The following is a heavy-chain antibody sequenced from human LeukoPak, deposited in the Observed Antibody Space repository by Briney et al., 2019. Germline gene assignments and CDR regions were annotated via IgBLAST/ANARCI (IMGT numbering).Heavy chain of an antibody. CDR2: TSSSDACT. CDR3: AKAPVTSCRGVYCYPFDS. V-gene: IGHV3-23*01. J-gene: IGHJ4*02. D-gene: IGHD2-21*01. Sequence: PGGSLRLSCAASGFTLSTYAISWVRQTPGKGLEWVAATSSSDACTYHADSVRGRFTISRDNSKNTLYLQMNSLRAEDAAGYFCAKAPVTSCRGVYCYPFDSWGQGTLVAVSS. CDR1: GFTLSTYA.